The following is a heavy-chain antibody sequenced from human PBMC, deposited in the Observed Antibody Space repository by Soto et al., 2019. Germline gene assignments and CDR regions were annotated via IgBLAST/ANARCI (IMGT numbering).Heavy chain of an antibody. CDR2: LSASGATT. CDR3: SKGLSGSQYYYYGIDV. V-gene: IGHV3-23*01. CDR1: GFTFSTYA. Sequence: EVQLLESGGGLVQPGGSLRLSCAASGFTFSTYAMTWVRQAPGKGLKWVSALSASGATTYHADSVKGRFTISRDNSENTLYLQMKTLSADDKSVYYCSKGLSGSQYYYYGIDVWGQGTTVTVSS. D-gene: IGHD1-26*01. J-gene: IGHJ6*02.